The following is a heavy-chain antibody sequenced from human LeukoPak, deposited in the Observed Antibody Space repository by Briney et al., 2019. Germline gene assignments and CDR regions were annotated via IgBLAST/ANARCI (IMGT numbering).Heavy chain of an antibody. CDR1: GLTVSGNY. J-gene: IGHJ4*02. CDR2: IYIGGRT. V-gene: IGHV3-53*05. CDR3: AREGVGYFFDY. D-gene: IGHD5-18*01. Sequence: GGSLRLSCAASGLTVSGNYVSWVRQAPGKGLEWVSVIYIGGRTYYADSVKGRFTISRDNSKNTLFLQMRGLRPEDTAIYYCAREGVGYFFDYWGQGALVTVSS.